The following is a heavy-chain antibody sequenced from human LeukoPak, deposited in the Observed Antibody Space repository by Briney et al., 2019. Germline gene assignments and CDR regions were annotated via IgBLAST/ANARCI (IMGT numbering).Heavy chain of an antibody. CDR1: GFTFSSYG. CDR2: IRYDGSNK. J-gene: IGHJ4*02. D-gene: IGHD4-17*01. CDR3: AKGPYGYGDYYY. V-gene: IGHV3-30*02. Sequence: PTGGSLRLSCAASGFTFSSYGMHWPRQAPGKGLEGVAFIRYDGSNKYYADSVKCRFTISRDNSKNTLYLQMSSLRAEDTAVYYCAKGPYGYGDYYYWGQGTLVTVSS.